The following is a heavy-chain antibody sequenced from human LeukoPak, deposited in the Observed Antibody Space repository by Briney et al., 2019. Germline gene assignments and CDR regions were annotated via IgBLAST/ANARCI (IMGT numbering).Heavy chain of an antibody. D-gene: IGHD6-13*01. V-gene: IGHV3-21*04. CDR2: ISSSSSYI. CDR1: GFTFSSYS. Sequence: PRGSLRLSCAASGFTFSSYSMNWVRQAPGKGLEWVSSISSSSSYIYYADSVKGRFTISRDNAKNSVSLQMNSLRAEDTAVYYCARSYPPPAAGFDYWGQGTLVAVSS. CDR3: ARSYPPPAAGFDY. J-gene: IGHJ4*02.